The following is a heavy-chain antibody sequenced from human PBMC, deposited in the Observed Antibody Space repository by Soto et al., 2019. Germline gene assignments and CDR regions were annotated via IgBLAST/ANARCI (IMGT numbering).Heavy chain of an antibody. CDR3: AKDLAALGVAV. CDR2: ISGSGGST. CDR1: GFTFSSYA. V-gene: IGHV3-23*01. J-gene: IGHJ6*02. Sequence: EVQLLESGGGLVQPGGSLRLSCAASGFTFSSYAMSWVRQAPGKGLEWVSAISGSGGSTYYADSVKGRFTISRDNSKNSLYLPMSSLRAEDTAVYYCAKDLAALGVAVWGQGTTVTVSS. D-gene: IGHD6-19*01.